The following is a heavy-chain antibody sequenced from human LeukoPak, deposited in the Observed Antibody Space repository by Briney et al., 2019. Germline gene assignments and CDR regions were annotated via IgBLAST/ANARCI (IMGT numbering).Heavy chain of an antibody. J-gene: IGHJ4*02. CDR2: VFYSGST. V-gene: IGHV4-59*01. Sequence: SETLSLTCTVSGGSIRPYYWGWIRQPPGKGLEWIGYVFYSGSTGYNPSLKSRVTISVDTSKNQFSLNLTSVTAADTAVYYCARGSDGYSYGPFDYWGPGTLVTVSS. CDR1: GGSIRPYY. CDR3: ARGSDGYSYGPFDY. D-gene: IGHD5-24*01.